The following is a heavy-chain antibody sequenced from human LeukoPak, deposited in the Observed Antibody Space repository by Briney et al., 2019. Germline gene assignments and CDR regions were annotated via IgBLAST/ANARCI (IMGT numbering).Heavy chain of an antibody. V-gene: IGHV4-31*03. D-gene: IGHD3-22*01. CDR2: IYYSGST. CDR1: GGSISSGGYY. J-gene: IGHJ4*02. CDR3: ARDSGMIVHY. Sequence: SETLSLTCTVSGGSISSGGYYWSWIRQHPGKGVEWIGYIYYSGSTYYNPSLKSRVTISVDTSKNQFSLKLSSVTAADTAVYYCARDSGMIVHYWGQETLVTVSS.